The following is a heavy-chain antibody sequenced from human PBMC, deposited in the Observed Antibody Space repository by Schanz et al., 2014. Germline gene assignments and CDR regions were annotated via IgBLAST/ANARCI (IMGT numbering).Heavy chain of an antibody. CDR3: ANNWNLDY. CDR1: GFSFSSYA. D-gene: IGHD1-20*01. J-gene: IGHJ4*02. CDR2: ISGSGGST. V-gene: IGHV3-23*01. Sequence: EVQLLESGGGLVEPGGSLRLSCAASGFSFSSYAMGWVRQARGKGLEWVSAISGSGGSTYYADSVKGRFTISRDNSKNTVHLQMNSLRAEDTAVYYCANNWNLDYWGQGTLVTVSS.